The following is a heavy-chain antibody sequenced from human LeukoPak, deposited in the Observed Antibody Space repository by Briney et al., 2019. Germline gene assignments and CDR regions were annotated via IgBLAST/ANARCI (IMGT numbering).Heavy chain of an antibody. CDR2: IIPILGIA. J-gene: IGHJ6*02. CDR3: ASFLSGLELHYSSGMDV. Sequence: GASVKVSCKASGGTFSSYAISWVRQAPGQGLEWMGRIIPILGIANYAQKFQGRVTITSDKATSTAYMEMSSLRAEDTGGYYCASFLSGLELHYSSGMDVWGQGTTVTVSS. V-gene: IGHV1-69*04. CDR1: GGTFSSYA. D-gene: IGHD1-7*01.